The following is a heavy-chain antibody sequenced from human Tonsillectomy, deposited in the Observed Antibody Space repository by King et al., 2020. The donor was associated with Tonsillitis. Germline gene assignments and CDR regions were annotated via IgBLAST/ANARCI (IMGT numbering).Heavy chain of an antibody. Sequence: QLQESGPGLVKPSETLSLTCSVSGGSISSYYWNWVRRSPGTGLEWIGYIYYSGTTAYNPSLKSRVTISVDTSKNQFSLRLSSVTAADTAVYYCARDRSGSWSFDLWGQGTLVTVSS. J-gene: IGHJ4*02. CDR2: IYYSGTT. V-gene: IGHV4-59*01. CDR3: ARDRSGSWSFDL. D-gene: IGHD6-13*01. CDR1: GGSISSYY.